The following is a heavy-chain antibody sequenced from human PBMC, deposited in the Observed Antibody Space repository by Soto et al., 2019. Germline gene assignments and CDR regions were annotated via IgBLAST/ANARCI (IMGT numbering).Heavy chain of an antibody. D-gene: IGHD6-19*01. Sequence: AAVKVSCKASGYTFTSYVISWVRQAPGQGLEWMGWISAYNGNTNYAQKLQGRVTMTTDTSTSTAYMELRSLRSDDTAVYYCARVSGIAVAGGVGYWGQGTLVTVS. CDR2: ISAYNGNT. V-gene: IGHV1-18*01. J-gene: IGHJ4*02. CDR1: GYTFTSYV. CDR3: ARVSGIAVAGGVGY.